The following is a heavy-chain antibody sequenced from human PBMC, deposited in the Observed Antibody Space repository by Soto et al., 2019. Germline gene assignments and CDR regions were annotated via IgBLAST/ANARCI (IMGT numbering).Heavy chain of an antibody. CDR2: VNPNSGDT. J-gene: IGHJ4*02. CDR1: GYAFSGYY. CDR3: ARANSGDDDEFDY. Sequence: ASVKVSCKASGYAFSGYYIHWVRQAPGQGLEWMGWVNPNSGDTDYAQKFQGRVTMTRDTSITSAYLDLTRLRSDDTATYFCARANSGDDDEFDYWGQGTPVTVSS. V-gene: IGHV1-2*02. D-gene: IGHD5-12*01.